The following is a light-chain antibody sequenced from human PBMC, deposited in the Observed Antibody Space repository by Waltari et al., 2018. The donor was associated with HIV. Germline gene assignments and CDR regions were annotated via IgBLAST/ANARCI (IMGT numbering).Light chain of an antibody. V-gene: IGLV1-40*01. CDR2: GNS. CDR1: GSNIGANYY. J-gene: IGLJ1*01. CDR3: PSFDNSLGAYV. Sequence: QSVLTQPPSVSGAPGQRVTISCPGSGSNIGANYYVHWYQQLPGSPPQLVIDGNSTRPSGPFDRVSGSKSGTSASLAIIGLQADDEADYYCPSFDNSLGAYVFGTGTKVTVL.